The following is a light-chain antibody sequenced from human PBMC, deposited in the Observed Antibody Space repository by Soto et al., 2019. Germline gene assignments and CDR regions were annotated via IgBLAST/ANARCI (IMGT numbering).Light chain of an antibody. V-gene: IGKV1-5*01. CDR1: QSISSW. Sequence: DIQMTHSPSTLAASVGHRVTITCRARQSISSWLAWDRQKPGKAPKLLIYDDSSLESGVPLRFSGSGSGTEFTLTSSSLEPDDFATYYCQQYNRYPRTFGQGTKVEIK. CDR3: QQYNRYPRT. CDR2: DDS. J-gene: IGKJ1*01.